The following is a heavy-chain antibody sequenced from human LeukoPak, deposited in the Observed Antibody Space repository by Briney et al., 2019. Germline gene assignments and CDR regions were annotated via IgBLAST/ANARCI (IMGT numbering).Heavy chain of an antibody. CDR3: AREKFCSDTGSCNIGLFDF. CDR1: GGSSSGYY. V-gene: IGHV4-34*01. Sequence: SETLSLTCGVFGGSSSGYYWTWLRQPPGKGLEWIGQINHRGSSHYNPSLRSRVTISVDTSKTQFSLKLTSVTAADTAVYYCAREKFCSDTGSCNIGLFDFWGQGALVTVSS. J-gene: IGHJ4*02. CDR2: INHRGSS. D-gene: IGHD2-15*01.